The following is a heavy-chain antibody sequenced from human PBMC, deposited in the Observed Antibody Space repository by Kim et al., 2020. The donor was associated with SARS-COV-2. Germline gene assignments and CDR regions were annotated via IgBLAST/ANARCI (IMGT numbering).Heavy chain of an antibody. D-gene: IGHD2-15*01. CDR3: ARGGFTSGSSRRWGWFDP. CDR2: INTASGSA. CDR1: GYTFTSFY. Sequence: ASVKVSCKTSGYTFTSFYLHWVRQAPGQGLEWMGVINTASGSAGYAQKFQGRVTMTRDMSTSTVYMELSSLRSDDTAVYYCARGGFTSGSSRRWGWFDPWGQGTLVTVSS. J-gene: IGHJ5*02. V-gene: IGHV1-46*01.